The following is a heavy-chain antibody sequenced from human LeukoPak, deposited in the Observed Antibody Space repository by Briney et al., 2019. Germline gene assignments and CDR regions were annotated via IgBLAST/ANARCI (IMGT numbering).Heavy chain of an antibody. Sequence: PSETLSLTCAVYGGSFSGYYWSWIRQPPGKGLEWIGEINHSGSTNYNPSLKSRVTISVDTSKNQFSLKLSSVTAADKAVYYCARFIDYWGQGTLVTVSS. CDR1: GGSFSGYY. CDR2: INHSGST. V-gene: IGHV4-34*01. J-gene: IGHJ4*02. CDR3: ARFIDY.